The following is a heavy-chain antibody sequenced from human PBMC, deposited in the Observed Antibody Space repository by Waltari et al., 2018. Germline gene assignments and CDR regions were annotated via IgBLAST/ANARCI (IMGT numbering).Heavy chain of an antibody. Sequence: QVQLQQWGAGLLTPSETLSLTCAVYGGSFSGYYWSWIRQPPGKGLEWIGEINHSGSTNYNPSLKSRVTISVDTSKNQFSLKLSSVTAADTAVYYCARRKRNSSPPDYWGQGTLVTVSS. CDR1: GGSFSGYY. CDR2: INHSGST. J-gene: IGHJ4*02. D-gene: IGHD3-22*01. CDR3: ARRKRNSSPPDY. V-gene: IGHV4-34*01.